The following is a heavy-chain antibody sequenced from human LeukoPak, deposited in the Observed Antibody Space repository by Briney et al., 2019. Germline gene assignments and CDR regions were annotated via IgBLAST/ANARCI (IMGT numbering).Heavy chain of an antibody. Sequence: ASVKVSCKASGDTTSSYAISWVRQAPGQGLEWMGGIIPIFGTANYAQKFQGRVTITADESTSTAYMELSSLRSEDTPVYYCATQPNIVLMVYAPYYMDVWGKGTTVTVSS. V-gene: IGHV1-69*01. CDR2: IIPIFGTA. CDR1: GDTTSSYA. D-gene: IGHD2-8*01. J-gene: IGHJ6*03. CDR3: ATQPNIVLMVYAPYYMDV.